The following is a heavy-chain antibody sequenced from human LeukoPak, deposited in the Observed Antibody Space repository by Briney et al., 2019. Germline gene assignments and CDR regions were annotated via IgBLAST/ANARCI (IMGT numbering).Heavy chain of an antibody. CDR3: ASIAVASYYFDY. J-gene: IGHJ4*02. V-gene: IGHV4-39*01. CDR1: GDSISSSSYY. D-gene: IGHD6-19*01. CDR2: MYYTGST. Sequence: SETLSFTCTVSGDSISSSSYYWGWIRQPPGKGLEWIGSMYYTGSTYYNPSLKSRVTISVDTSKNQFSLKLNSVTAADTAVYYCASIAVASYYFDYWGQGTLVPVSS.